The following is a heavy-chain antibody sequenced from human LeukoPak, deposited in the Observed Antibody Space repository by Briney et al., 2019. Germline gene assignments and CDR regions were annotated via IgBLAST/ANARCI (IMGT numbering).Heavy chain of an antibody. CDR2: INHSGST. CDR1: GGSFSGYY. J-gene: IGHJ4*02. CDR3: ARVTNSYDSSGYYYMTRYYFDY. Sequence: SETLSLTCAVYGGSFSGYYWSWIRQPPGKGLEGIGEINHSGSTNYNPSLKSRVTISVDTSKNQFSLKLRSVPAADTAVYYCARVTNSYDSSGYYYMTRYYFDYWGQGTLVTVSS. V-gene: IGHV4-34*01. D-gene: IGHD3-22*01.